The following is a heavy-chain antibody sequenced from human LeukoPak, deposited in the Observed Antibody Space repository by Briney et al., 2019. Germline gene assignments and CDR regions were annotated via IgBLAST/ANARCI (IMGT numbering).Heavy chain of an antibody. CDR1: GYTFTAYH. CDR2: INPNSGGA. CDR3: ARVFDNWNYGRYAEYFQH. Sequence: GASVKASCKATGYTFTAYHLHWVRLAPGQGLEWMGWINPNSGGANYAQKFQDRVTMTRDTSTSTAYMELSRLRSDDAAVYYCARVFDNWNYGRYAEYFQHWGQGTLVTVSS. J-gene: IGHJ1*01. V-gene: IGHV1-2*02. D-gene: IGHD1-7*01.